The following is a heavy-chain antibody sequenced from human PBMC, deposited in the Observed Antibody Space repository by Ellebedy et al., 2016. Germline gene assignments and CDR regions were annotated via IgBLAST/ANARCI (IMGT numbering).Heavy chain of an antibody. CDR1: GFTFSSYA. V-gene: IGHV3-23*01. J-gene: IGHJ4*02. CDR3: AKDQLKNSGYVFDY. D-gene: IGHD5-12*01. CDR2: ISGSGGST. Sequence: GESLKISCAASGFTFSSYAMSWVRQAPGKGLEWVSAISGSGGSTYYADSVKGRFTISRDNSKNTLYLQMNSLRAEDTAVYYCAKDQLKNSGYVFDYWGQGTLVTVSS.